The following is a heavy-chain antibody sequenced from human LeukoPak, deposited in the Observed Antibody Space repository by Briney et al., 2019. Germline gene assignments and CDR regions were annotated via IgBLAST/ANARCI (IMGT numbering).Heavy chain of an antibody. D-gene: IGHD3-3*01. Sequence: GGSLRLSCAASGFTFSSYAMHWVRQAPGKGLEWVAVISYDGSNKYYADSVKGRFTIPRDNSKNTLYLQMNSLRAEDTAVYYCARFLEWFDYWGQGTLVTVSS. CDR2: ISYDGSNK. J-gene: IGHJ4*02. CDR1: GFTFSSYA. V-gene: IGHV3-30-3*01. CDR3: ARFLEWFDY.